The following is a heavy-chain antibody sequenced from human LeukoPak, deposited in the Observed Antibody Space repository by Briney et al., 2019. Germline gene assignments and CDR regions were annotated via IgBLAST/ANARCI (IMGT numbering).Heavy chain of an antibody. CDR3: ARYHQGFDDY. Sequence: SETLSLTCTVSGGSISSYYWSWIRQPAGKGLEWIGRMYSSGSTNFNPSLKSRVTISVDTSKNQFSLNLSSVTAADTAVYYCARYHQGFDDYWGQGTLVTVSS. CDR1: GGSISSYY. D-gene: IGHD3-9*01. V-gene: IGHV4-4*07. J-gene: IGHJ4*02. CDR2: MYSSGST.